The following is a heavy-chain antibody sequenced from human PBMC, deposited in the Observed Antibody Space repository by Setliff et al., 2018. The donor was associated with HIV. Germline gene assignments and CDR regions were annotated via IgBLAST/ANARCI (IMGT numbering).Heavy chain of an antibody. D-gene: IGHD2-8*02. CDR3: ARATRIIPLVVPGASDY. CDR1: GDSVTGGSYY. Sequence: SETLSLTCKVSGDSVTGGSYYWSWIRQPAGKSLEWIGHIYSSGTTDYNPSLKRRVSISLDRPRNQVSLKLTSVTAADTALYYCARATRIIPLVVPGASDYWGQGTLVTVSS. CDR2: IYSSGTT. V-gene: IGHV4-61*09. J-gene: IGHJ4*02.